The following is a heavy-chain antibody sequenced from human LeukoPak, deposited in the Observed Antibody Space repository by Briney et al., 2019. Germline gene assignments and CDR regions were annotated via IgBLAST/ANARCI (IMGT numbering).Heavy chain of an antibody. CDR3: AGGYGGNPLGV. Sequence: SGPTLVNPTQTLTLACTFSGFSLSTSGMCVSWIRQPPGEALEWLARIDWDDDKYYSTSLKTRLTISKDTSKNQVVLTMTNMDPVDTATYYCAGGYGGNPLGVWGQGTMVTVSS. CDR1: GFSLSTSGMC. V-gene: IGHV2-70*11. J-gene: IGHJ3*01. D-gene: IGHD4/OR15-4a*01. CDR2: IDWDDDK.